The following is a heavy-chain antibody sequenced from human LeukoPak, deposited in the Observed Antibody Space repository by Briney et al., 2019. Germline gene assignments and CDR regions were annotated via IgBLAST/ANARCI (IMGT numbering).Heavy chain of an antibody. CDR1: GFTFSSNA. CDR3: AKDAVAPGSSGDYFDY. Sequence: GGSLRLSCAASGFTFSSNAMSWVRQAPGKGLEWVSVITGNGGRTYYADSVKGRFTISRDNSKNTLSLQMNSLRAEDAAVYYCAKDAVAPGSSGDYFDYWGQGTLVTVSS. D-gene: IGHD1-26*01. CDR2: ITGNGGRT. J-gene: IGHJ4*02. V-gene: IGHV3-23*01.